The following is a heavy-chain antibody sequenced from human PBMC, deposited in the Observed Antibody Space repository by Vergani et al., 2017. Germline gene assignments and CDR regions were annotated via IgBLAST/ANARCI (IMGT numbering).Heavy chain of an antibody. CDR3: AGLPPYYYDSSGYDSGDAFDI. J-gene: IGHJ3*02. CDR2: IYYSGST. Sequence: QLQLQESGPGLVKPSETLSLTCTVSGGSISSSSYYWGWIRQPPGKGLEWIGSIYYSGSTYYNPSLKSRVTISVDTSKNQFSLKLSSVTAADTAVYYCAGLPPYYYDSSGYDSGDAFDIWGQGTMVTVSS. V-gene: IGHV4-39*01. CDR1: GGSISSSSYY. D-gene: IGHD3-22*01.